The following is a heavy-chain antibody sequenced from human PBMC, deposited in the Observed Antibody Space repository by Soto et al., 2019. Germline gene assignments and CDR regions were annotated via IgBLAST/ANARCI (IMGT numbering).Heavy chain of an antibody. V-gene: IGHV1-2*02. CDR3: ARVSPQLWPHFDY. D-gene: IGHD6-6*01. CDR2: INPNSGGT. Sequence: ASVKVSCKASGYTFTGYYMHWVRQAPGQGLEWMGWINPNSGGTNYAQKLQGRVTMTRDTSISTAYMELSGLRSDDTAVYYCARVSPQLWPHFDYWGQGTLVTVYS. J-gene: IGHJ4*02. CDR1: GYTFTGYY.